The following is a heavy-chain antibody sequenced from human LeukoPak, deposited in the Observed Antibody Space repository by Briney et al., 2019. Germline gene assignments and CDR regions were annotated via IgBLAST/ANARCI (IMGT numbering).Heavy chain of an antibody. CDR3: ARHMFLTGAQRAFDY. D-gene: IGHD3-9*01. V-gene: IGHV4-61*08. CDR1: GGSVNSGDYY. J-gene: IGHJ4*02. Sequence: SETLSLTCTVSGGSVNSGDYYWSWIRQPPGKGLEYIGYIYYTGTTNYNPSLKSRVTISVDTSKNQFSLNLSSVTAADTAVYYCARHMFLTGAQRAFDYWGQGTLATVSS. CDR2: IYYTGTT.